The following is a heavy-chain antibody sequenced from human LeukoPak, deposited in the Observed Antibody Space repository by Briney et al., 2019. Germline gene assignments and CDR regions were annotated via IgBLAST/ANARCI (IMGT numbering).Heavy chain of an antibody. CDR1: GFTFSSYG. CDR3: ARDRYSYGYGLFDY. J-gene: IGHJ4*02. D-gene: IGHD5-18*01. V-gene: IGHV3-30*02. Sequence: GGSLRLSCAASGFTFSSYGMHWVRQAPGKGLEWVAFIRYDGSNKYYADSVKGRFTISRDNSKNTLYLQMNSLRAEDTAVYYCARDRYSYGYGLFDYWGQGTLVTVSS. CDR2: IRYDGSNK.